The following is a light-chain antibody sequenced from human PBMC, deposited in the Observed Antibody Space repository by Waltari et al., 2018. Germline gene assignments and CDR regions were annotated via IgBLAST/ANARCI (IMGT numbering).Light chain of an antibody. J-gene: IGKJ2*01. CDR3: QHYATSPEMYT. CDR1: QSVSSRH. V-gene: IGKV3-20*01. CDR2: AAS. Sequence: EIELTQSPGTLSLSPGERATLSCRASQSVSSRHLAWYQHGPGQAPRLLIIAASTRATGIPDRFSGSGSGTDFTLTISRLKPEDFAVYYCQHYATSPEMYTFGQGTKLEIK.